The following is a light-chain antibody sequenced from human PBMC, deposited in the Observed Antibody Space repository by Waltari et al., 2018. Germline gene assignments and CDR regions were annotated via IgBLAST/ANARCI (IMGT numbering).Light chain of an antibody. V-gene: IGLV4-69*01. CDR2: LNSDGSH. CDR1: SGHSSYA. J-gene: IGLJ2*01. Sequence: QLVLTQSPSASASLGASVTLTCTLSSGHSSYAIAWHQQQPEKGPRFLMKLNSDGSHTKGDEIPDRFSGSSSGPERYLTISSLQSEDEADYYCQTWGTGIHVVFGGGTKLTVL. CDR3: QTWGTGIHVV.